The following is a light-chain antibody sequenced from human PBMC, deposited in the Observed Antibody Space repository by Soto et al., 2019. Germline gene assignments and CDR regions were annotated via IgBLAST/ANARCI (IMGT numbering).Light chain of an antibody. J-gene: IGKJ1*01. CDR1: QSIINW. CDR2: KAS. Sequence: DIQMTQSPSTLSASVGDRVTITCRASQSIINWLGWYQQKPGKAPKLLIYKASSLESGVPSRFSGSGSGTDFTLTINRLQPDDFATYYCQHYNNFPWTFGQGTKVEIK. CDR3: QHYNNFPWT. V-gene: IGKV1-5*03.